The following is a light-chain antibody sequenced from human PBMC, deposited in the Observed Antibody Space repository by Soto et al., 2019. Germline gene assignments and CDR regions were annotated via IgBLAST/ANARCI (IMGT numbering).Light chain of an antibody. CDR3: SSYTTSNTWV. V-gene: IGLV2-14*03. CDR1: SNDVGAFNY. Sequence: QSALTQPDSVSGSPGQSITISCTGSSNDVGAFNYVSWYRHSPGEAPKVLIRGVSIRPSGVSIRFSASKSANTAALTISGLQAEDEALYYCSSYTTSNTWVFGGGTKLTVL. J-gene: IGLJ3*02. CDR2: GVS.